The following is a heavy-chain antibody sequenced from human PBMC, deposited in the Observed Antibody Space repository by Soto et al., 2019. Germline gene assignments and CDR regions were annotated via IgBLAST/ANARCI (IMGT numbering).Heavy chain of an antibody. CDR1: GFTFSSYG. V-gene: IGHV3-30*18. CDR3: AKDTGADY. Sequence: QVQLVESGGGVVQPGRSLRLSCAASGFTFSSYGMYWVRQAPGKGLEWVARISYDGSDQFYGDSVKGRFTSSRDNSKKILYVQMNSLRSEDTAVYYCAKDTGADYWGQGTVVTVSA. J-gene: IGHJ4*02. CDR2: ISYDGSDQ. D-gene: IGHD3-10*01.